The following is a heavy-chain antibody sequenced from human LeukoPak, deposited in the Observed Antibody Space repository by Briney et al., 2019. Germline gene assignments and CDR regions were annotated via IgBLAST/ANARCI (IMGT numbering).Heavy chain of an antibody. CDR3: AREVRAADYSNYVDY. CDR2: IYYSGST. D-gene: IGHD4-4*01. Sequence: SETLSLTCTVSGGSISSGGYYWSWIRQHPGKGLEWIGYIYYSGSTYYNPSLKSRVTISVDTSKNQFSLKLSSVTAADTAVYYCAREVRAADYSNYVDYWGQGTLVTVSS. J-gene: IGHJ4*02. V-gene: IGHV4-31*03. CDR1: GGSISSGGYY.